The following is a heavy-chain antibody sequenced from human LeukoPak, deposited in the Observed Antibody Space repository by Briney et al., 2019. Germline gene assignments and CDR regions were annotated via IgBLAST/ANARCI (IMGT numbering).Heavy chain of an antibody. J-gene: IGHJ3*02. CDR3: ARAMTYYYDSSGYPGAFDI. Sequence: GGSLRLPCAASGFTFDDYGMSWVRQAPGKGLEWVSGINWNGGSTGYADSVKGRFTISRDNAKNSLYLQMNSLRAEDTALYHCARAMTYYYDSSGYPGAFDIWGQGTMVTVSS. D-gene: IGHD3-22*01. CDR1: GFTFDDYG. V-gene: IGHV3-20*01. CDR2: INWNGGST.